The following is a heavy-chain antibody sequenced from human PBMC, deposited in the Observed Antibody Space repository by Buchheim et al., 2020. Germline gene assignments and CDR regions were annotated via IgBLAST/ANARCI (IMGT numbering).Heavy chain of an antibody. J-gene: IGHJ4*02. Sequence: EVQLVESGGGLVQPGGSLRLSCAASGFTFSRYWMSWVRQAPGKGLEWVANIKQDGGDKDYVDSVKGRFTISRDKAKNSLYLQMNSLRVEDTAVYYCAREYCSSTSCPFDYWGQGTL. CDR1: GFTFSRYW. CDR3: AREYCSSTSCPFDY. D-gene: IGHD2-2*01. V-gene: IGHV3-7*01. CDR2: IKQDGGDK.